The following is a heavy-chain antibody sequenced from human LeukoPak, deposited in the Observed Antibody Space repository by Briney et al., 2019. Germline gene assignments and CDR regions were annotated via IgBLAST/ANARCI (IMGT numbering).Heavy chain of an antibody. CDR2: ISGDGGST. Sequence: GGSLRLSCAASGFTFDDYAMHWVRQAPGKGLEWVSLISGDGGSTYYADSVKGRFTISRDKNSLYLQMNSLRTEDTALYYCAKDTGNYDLYLQHWGQGTLVTVSS. CDR1: GFTFDDYA. CDR3: AKDTGNYDLYLQH. D-gene: IGHD3-10*01. V-gene: IGHV3-43*02. J-gene: IGHJ1*01.